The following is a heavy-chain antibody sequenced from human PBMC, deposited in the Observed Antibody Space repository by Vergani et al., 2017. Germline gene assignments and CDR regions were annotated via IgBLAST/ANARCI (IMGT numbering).Heavy chain of an antibody. CDR2: ISGSGGST. CDR3: AKVVVVVTATTHFDY. V-gene: IGHV3-23*01. CDR1: GFTFSSYA. J-gene: IGHJ4*02. D-gene: IGHD2-21*02. Sequence: EVQLLESGGGLVQPGGSLRLSCAASGFTFSSYAMSWVRQAPGKGLDWVSAISGSGGSTYYADSVKGRFTIARDNSKNTLYLQMNSLRAEDTAVYYCAKVVVVVTATTHFDYWGQGTLVTVSS.